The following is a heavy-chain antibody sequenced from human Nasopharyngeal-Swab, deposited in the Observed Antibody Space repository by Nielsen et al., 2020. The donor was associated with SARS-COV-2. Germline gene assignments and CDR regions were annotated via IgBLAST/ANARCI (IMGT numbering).Heavy chain of an antibody. J-gene: IGHJ5*02. D-gene: IGHD6-19*01. V-gene: IGHV1-2*04. CDR3: ARDRRDSSGTHNWFDP. CDR2: INPNSGGT. Sequence: ASVKVSCKASGYTCTGYYMHWVRQAPGQGLEWMGWINPNSGGTNYAQKFQGWVTMTRDTSISTAYMELSRLRSDDTAVYYCARDRRDSSGTHNWFDPWGQGTLVTVSS. CDR1: GYTCTGYY.